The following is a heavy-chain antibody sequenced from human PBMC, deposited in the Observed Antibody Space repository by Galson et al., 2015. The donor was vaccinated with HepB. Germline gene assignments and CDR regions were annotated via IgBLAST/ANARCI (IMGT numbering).Heavy chain of an antibody. CDR1: GFTFSVYT. CDR3: AKDSGLGGEDY. J-gene: IGHJ4*02. CDR2: IRGSGTGT. D-gene: IGHD3-16*01. V-gene: IGHV3-23*01. Sequence: SLRLSCAASGFTFSVYTMNWVRQAPGTGLGWVSAIRGSGTGTYYADAVKGRFTISRDDSKNTLFLQLNSLRAEDTAIYYCAKDSGLGGEDYWGQGILVTVSS.